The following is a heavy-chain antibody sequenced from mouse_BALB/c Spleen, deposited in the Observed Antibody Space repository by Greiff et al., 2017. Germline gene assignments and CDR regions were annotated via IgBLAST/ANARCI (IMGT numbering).Heavy chain of an antibody. CDR2: ISNLAYSI. Sequence: DVMLVESGGGLVQPGGSRKLSCAASGFTFSDYGMAWVRQAPGKGPEWVAFISNLAYSIYYADTVTGRFTISRENAKNTLYLEMSSLRSEDTAMYYCARDKDDYSWFAYWGQGTLVTVSA. CDR1: GFTFSDYG. D-gene: IGHD2-4*01. J-gene: IGHJ3*01. CDR3: ARDKDDYSWFAY. V-gene: IGHV5-15*02.